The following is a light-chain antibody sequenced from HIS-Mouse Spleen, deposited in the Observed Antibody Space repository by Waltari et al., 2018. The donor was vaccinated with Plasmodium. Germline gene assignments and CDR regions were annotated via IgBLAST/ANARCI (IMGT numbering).Light chain of an antibody. V-gene: IGLV3-10*01. CDR2: EDS. CDR1: ALPKKY. Sequence: SYELTQPPSVSVSPGQTARNTCSGDALPKKYAYWYQQQSGQAPGLVIYEDSKRPSGIPERFSGSSSGTMATLTISGAQVEDEADHYCYSTDSSGNHRVFGGGTKLTVL. J-gene: IGLJ3*02. CDR3: YSTDSSGNHRV.